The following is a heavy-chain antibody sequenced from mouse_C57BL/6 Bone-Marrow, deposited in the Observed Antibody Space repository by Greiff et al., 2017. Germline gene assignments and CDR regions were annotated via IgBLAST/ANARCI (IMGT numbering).Heavy chain of an antibody. Sequence: VQLQQSGAELVKPGASVKISCKASGYAFSSYWMNWVKQRPGKGLEWIGQIYPGDGDTNYNGKFKGKATLTADKSSSTAYMQLSSLTSDDSAVYFCAGDYGSRSWDWIAYWGQGTLVTVSA. D-gene: IGHD1-1*01. CDR1: GYAFSSYW. CDR2: IYPGDGDT. J-gene: IGHJ3*01. CDR3: AGDYGSRSWDWIAY. V-gene: IGHV1-80*01.